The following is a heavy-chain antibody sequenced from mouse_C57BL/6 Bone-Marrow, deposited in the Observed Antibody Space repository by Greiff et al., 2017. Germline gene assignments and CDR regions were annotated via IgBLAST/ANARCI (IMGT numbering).Heavy chain of an antibody. CDR3: AIITTVVPFAY. Sequence: VHVKQSGPELVKPGASVKISCKASGYSFTDYNMNWVKQSNGKSLEWIGVINPNYGTTSYNQKFKGKATLTVDQSSSTAYMQLNSLTSEDSAVYYCAIITTVVPFAYWGQGTLVTVSA. CDR1: GYSFTDYN. D-gene: IGHD1-1*01. CDR2: INPNYGTT. J-gene: IGHJ3*01. V-gene: IGHV1-39*01.